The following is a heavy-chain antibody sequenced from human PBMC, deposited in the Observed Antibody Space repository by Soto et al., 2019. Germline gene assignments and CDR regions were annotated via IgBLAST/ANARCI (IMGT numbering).Heavy chain of an antibody. V-gene: IGHV3-23*01. CDR2: ISGSGGST. CDR3: AKDRERWLQLDAFDI. Sequence: GGSLRLSCAASGFTFSSYAMSWVRQAPGKGLEWVSTISGSGGSTYYADSVKGRFTISRDNSKNTLYLQMNSLRAEDTAVYYCAKDRERWLQLDAFDIWGQGTMVTVSS. D-gene: IGHD5-12*01. J-gene: IGHJ3*02. CDR1: GFTFSSYA.